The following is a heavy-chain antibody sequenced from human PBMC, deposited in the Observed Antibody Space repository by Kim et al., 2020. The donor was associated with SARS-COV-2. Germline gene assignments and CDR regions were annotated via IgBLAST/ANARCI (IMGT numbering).Heavy chain of an antibody. D-gene: IGHD3-3*01. Sequence: GRFTLSRDNAKNQLYLQMNSLRAEDTAVYYCAKGTYTISGVVPGCYIDYWGQGALVTVSS. J-gene: IGHJ4*02. V-gene: IGHV3-23*01. CDR3: AKGTYTISGVVPGCYIDY.